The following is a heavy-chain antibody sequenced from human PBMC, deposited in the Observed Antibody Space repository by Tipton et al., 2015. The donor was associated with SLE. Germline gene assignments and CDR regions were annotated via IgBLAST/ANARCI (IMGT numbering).Heavy chain of an antibody. CDR1: GGSISSGSYY. Sequence: TLSLTCTVSGGSISSGSYYWSWIRQPAGKGLEWIGRIYTSGSTNYNPSLKSRVTISLDRFNNQFTLKMTSVTAADTAVYYCANQNWNYYLWGQGNLVTVSS. V-gene: IGHV4-61*02. CDR3: ANQNWNYYL. D-gene: IGHD1-7*01. J-gene: IGHJ5*02. CDR2: IYTSGST.